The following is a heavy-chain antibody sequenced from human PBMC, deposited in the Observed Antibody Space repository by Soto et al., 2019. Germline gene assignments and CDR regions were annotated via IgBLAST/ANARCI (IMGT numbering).Heavy chain of an antibody. J-gene: IGHJ6*02. CDR1: GDSIGSGNKY. CDR3: ARVPSTFDFYYAMDV. D-gene: IGHD3-16*01. V-gene: IGHV4-30-4*02. CDR2: IFSSGTT. Sequence: ASETLSLTCTVSGDSIGSGNKYWSWIRQAPGKGLEWIGYIFSSGTTYYNPSLKSRLTMSLDTSQNQFSPKLNSVTAADTAVYFCARVPSTFDFYYAMDVWGQGTTVTVSS.